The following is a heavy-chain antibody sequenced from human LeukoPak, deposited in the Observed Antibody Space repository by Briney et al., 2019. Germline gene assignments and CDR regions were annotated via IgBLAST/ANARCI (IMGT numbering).Heavy chain of an antibody. J-gene: IGHJ5*02. CDR3: ARVGVLRFLEWLPPDWFDP. D-gene: IGHD3-3*01. CDR1: GFTFSNAW. CDR2: ISSSSSTI. Sequence: GGSLRLSCAASGFTFSNAWMSWVRQAPGKGLEWVSYISSSSSTIYYADSVKGRFTISRDNAKNSLYLQMNSLRAEDTAVYYCARVGVLRFLEWLPPDWFDPWGQGTLVTVSS. V-gene: IGHV3-48*04.